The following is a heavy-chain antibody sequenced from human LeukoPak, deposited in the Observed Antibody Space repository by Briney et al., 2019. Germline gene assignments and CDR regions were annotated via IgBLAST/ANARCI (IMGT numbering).Heavy chain of an antibody. Sequence: SETLSLTCTVSGGSIGSYYWTWLRQPPGRGLEWIGYIYYSGSTNYGPSLESRVSISVNTSKNQFSLRLNSVTAADTAIYYCARGRARDGSYPWFDSWGQGTLVTVSS. D-gene: IGHD3-10*01. CDR2: IYYSGST. CDR1: GGSIGSYY. V-gene: IGHV4-59*01. J-gene: IGHJ5*01. CDR3: ARGRARDGSYPWFDS.